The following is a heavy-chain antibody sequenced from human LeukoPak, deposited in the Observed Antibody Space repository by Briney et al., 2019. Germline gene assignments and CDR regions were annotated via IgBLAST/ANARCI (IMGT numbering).Heavy chain of an antibody. CDR3: TTDDYGDYEYFDY. D-gene: IGHD4-17*01. Sequence: GGSLRLSCAASGFTFSGSGMHWVRQASGKGLEWVGRIRSKANSYATAYAASVKGRFTISRDDSKNTVYLQMNSLKTEDTAVYYCTTDDYGDYEYFDYWGQGTLVTVSS. V-gene: IGHV3-73*01. CDR2: IRSKANSYAT. CDR1: GFTFSGSG. J-gene: IGHJ4*02.